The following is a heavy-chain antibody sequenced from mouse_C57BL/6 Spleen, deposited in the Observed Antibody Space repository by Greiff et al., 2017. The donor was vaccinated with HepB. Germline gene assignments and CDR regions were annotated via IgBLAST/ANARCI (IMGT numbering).Heavy chain of an antibody. CDR2: ISDGGSYT. CDR1: GFTFSSYA. V-gene: IGHV5-4*01. CDR3: ATPAYYSNYGFAY. Sequence: EVQLQQSGGGLVKPGGSLKFSCAASGFTFSSYAMSWVRQTPEKRLEWVATISDGGSYTYYPDNVKGRFTISRDNAKNHLYLQMSHLKSEDTAMYYCATPAYYSNYGFAYWGQGTLVTVSA. D-gene: IGHD2-5*01. J-gene: IGHJ3*01.